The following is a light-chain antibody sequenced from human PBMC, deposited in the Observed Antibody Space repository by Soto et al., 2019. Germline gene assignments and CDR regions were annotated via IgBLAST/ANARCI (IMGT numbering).Light chain of an antibody. CDR3: QQYKNWPPIT. V-gene: IGKV3-15*01. CDR1: QSVSSY. CDR2: GAS. Sequence: IVLTQSPATLSLSPGERATLSCRASQSVSSYLAWYQQKPGQAPRLLIYGASTRATGIPARFSGSGSGTEFTLTISSLQSEDFAVYYCQQYKNWPPITFGQGTRLEIK. J-gene: IGKJ5*01.